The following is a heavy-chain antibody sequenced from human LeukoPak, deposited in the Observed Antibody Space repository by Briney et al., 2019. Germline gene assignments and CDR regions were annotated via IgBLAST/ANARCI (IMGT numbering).Heavy chain of an antibody. D-gene: IGHD3-10*01. CDR2: INSDGSST. J-gene: IGHJ4*02. CDR1: GFTFRSYW. Sequence: GGSLRLSCAASGFTFRSYWMHWVRQAPGKGLVWVSRINSDGSSTSYADSVKGRFTISRDNAKNTLYLQMNSLRAEDTAVYYCARAMVRHGIDYWGQGTLVTVSS. V-gene: IGHV3-74*01. CDR3: ARAMVRHGIDY.